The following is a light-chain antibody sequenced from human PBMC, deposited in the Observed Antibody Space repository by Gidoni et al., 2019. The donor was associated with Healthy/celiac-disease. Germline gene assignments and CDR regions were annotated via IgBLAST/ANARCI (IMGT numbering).Light chain of an antibody. J-gene: IGLJ2*01. Sequence: SYELTQPPSVSVSPGQTHRITCSGDALPTQYAYWYQQKPGQAPVLVIYKDSERPSGIPERFSGASSGTTVTLTISGVQAEDEADYYCQSADSSGTYVVFGGGTKLTVL. CDR3: QSADSSGTYVV. V-gene: IGLV3-25*03. CDR2: KDS. CDR1: ALPTQY.